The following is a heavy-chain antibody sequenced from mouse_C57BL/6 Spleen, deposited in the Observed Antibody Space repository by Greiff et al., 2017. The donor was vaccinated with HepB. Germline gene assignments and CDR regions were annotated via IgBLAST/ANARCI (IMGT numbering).Heavy chain of an antibody. CDR3: ARMAHYYGSSYFDY. Sequence: VKLVESGPELVKPGASVKISCKASGYAFSSSWMNWVKQRPGKGLEWIGRIYPGDGDTNYNGKFKGKATLTADKSSSTAYMQLSSLTSEDSAVYFCARMAHYYGSSYFDYWGQGTTLTVSS. CDR2: IYPGDGDT. J-gene: IGHJ2*01. CDR1: GYAFSSSW. V-gene: IGHV1-82*01. D-gene: IGHD1-1*01.